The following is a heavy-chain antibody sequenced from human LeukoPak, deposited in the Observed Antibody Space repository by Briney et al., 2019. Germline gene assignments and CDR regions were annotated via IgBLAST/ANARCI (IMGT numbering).Heavy chain of an antibody. CDR2: ISSSSSYT. CDR1: GGSISNSNYY. V-gene: IGHV3-11*06. CDR3: ARTLAGYGPPDWFDP. J-gene: IGHJ5*02. Sequence: LSLTCTVSGGSISNSNYYWGWIRQAPGKGLEWVSYISSSSSYTNYADSVKGRFTISRDNAKNSLYLQMNSLRAEDTAVYYCARTLAGYGPPDWFDPWGQGTLVTVSS. D-gene: IGHD3-16*01.